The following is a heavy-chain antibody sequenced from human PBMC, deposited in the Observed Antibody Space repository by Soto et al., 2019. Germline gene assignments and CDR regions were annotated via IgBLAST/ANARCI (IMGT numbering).Heavy chain of an antibody. CDR3: AKGDWNDAGDAFDI. Sequence: EVQLLESGGDLVHPGGSLRLSCVASGFMFDNYAMSWVRQAPGKGLEWVSTIRDSGYSTYYADSVKGRFTLSRDNSKNTVYLQMNSLRAEDTALYYCAKGDWNDAGDAFDIWGQGTVVTVSS. J-gene: IGHJ3*02. CDR2: IRDSGYST. D-gene: IGHD1-1*01. V-gene: IGHV3-23*01. CDR1: GFMFDNYA.